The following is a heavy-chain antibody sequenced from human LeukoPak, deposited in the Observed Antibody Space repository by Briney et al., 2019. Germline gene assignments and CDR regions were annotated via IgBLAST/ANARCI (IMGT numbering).Heavy chain of an antibody. CDR3: ARDASLDV. Sequence: PSETLSLTCTVSGGSISSGGYYWNWIRQYPGKGLEWIGSIYYSGTTYYNPSLKSRVTISVDTSKNQFFLRLSSVTAADTAVYYCARDASLDVWGQGTTVTVSS. J-gene: IGHJ6*02. V-gene: IGHV4-31*03. CDR1: GGSISSGGYY. CDR2: IYYSGTT.